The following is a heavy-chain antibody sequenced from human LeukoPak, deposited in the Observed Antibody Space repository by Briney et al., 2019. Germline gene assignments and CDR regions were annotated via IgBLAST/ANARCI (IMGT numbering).Heavy chain of an antibody. V-gene: IGHV1-18*01. CDR3: ARERGYFDTRDY. Sequence: ASVKVSCKASGYTFTSYDCHWVRQAPGQGLEWMGWISAYNGHTNYAQKFQGRVTMTTDTSTSTAYMELRSLRSDDTAVYYCARERGYFDTRDYWGQGTLVTVSS. CDR1: GYTFTSYD. J-gene: IGHJ4*02. D-gene: IGHD3-9*01. CDR2: ISAYNGHT.